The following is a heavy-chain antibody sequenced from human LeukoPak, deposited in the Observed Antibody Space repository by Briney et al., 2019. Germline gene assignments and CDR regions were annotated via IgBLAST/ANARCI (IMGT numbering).Heavy chain of an antibody. D-gene: IGHD4/OR15-4a*01. V-gene: IGHV1-69*13. J-gene: IGHJ6*02. CDR2: IIPIFGTA. Sequence: SVKVSCKASGYTFTSYGISWVRQAPGQGLEWMGGIIPIFGTANYAQKFQGRVTITADESTSTAYMELSSLRSEDTAVYYCARMGITNNYYGMDVWGQGTTVTVSS. CDR3: ARMGITNNYYGMDV. CDR1: GYTFTSYG.